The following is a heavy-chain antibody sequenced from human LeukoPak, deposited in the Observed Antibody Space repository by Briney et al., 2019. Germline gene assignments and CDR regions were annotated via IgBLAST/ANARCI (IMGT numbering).Heavy chain of an antibody. CDR2: ISGSGGST. J-gene: IGHJ4*02. V-gene: IGHV3-23*01. CDR3: GKRDQGGLPREL. CDR1: GFTFSSYA. Sequence: GGSLRLSCAASGFTFSSYAMSWVRQAPGKGLEWVSAISGSGGSTYYADSVKGRFTIPRDNSKNTLYLQMNSLRAEDTAVYYRGKRDQGGLPRELWGPGNPVTVSS. D-gene: IGHD3-16*01.